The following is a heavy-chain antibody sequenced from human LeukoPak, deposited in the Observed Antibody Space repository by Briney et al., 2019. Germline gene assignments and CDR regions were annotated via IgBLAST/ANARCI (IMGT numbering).Heavy chain of an antibody. V-gene: IGHV3-21*01. CDR2: ISSSSSYI. CDR1: GFTFSSYS. J-gene: IGHJ5*02. Sequence: PGGSLRLSCAASGFTFSSYSMNWVRQAPGKGLEWVSSISSSSSYIYYAGSVKGRFTISRDNAKNSLYLQMNSLRAEDTAVYYCARGGYSSSWYPPPWFDPWGQGTLVTVSS. D-gene: IGHD6-13*01. CDR3: ARGGYSSSWYPPPWFDP.